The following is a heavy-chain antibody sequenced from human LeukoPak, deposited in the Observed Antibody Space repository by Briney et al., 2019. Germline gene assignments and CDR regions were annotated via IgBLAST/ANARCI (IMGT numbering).Heavy chain of an antibody. CDR1: GYTFTGYY. D-gene: IGHD4-23*01. Sequence: GASVKVSCKASGYTFTGYYMHWVRQAPGQGLAWMGWISPYNGDTSSAQTLQGRITMTTDTSTSTAYMELRSLTSDDTAVYYCASRAGNSFHGFDVWGQGTMVTVSS. CDR2: ISPYNGDT. CDR3: ASRAGNSFHGFDV. J-gene: IGHJ3*01. V-gene: IGHV1-18*04.